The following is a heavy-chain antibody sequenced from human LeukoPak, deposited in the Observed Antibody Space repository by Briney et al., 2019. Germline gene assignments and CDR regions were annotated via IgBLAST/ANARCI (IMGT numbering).Heavy chain of an antibody. CDR3: ARIRDGYNDAYDI. Sequence: GASVKVSCKASGYTFTSYYIHWVRQAPGQGLEGMGLINPGGDNTNYAQNFQGRVTMTRDTSASTVYMELSSLRSEDTAIYYCARIRDGYNDAYDIWGQGTVVTVPS. J-gene: IGHJ3*02. D-gene: IGHD5-24*01. CDR1: GYTFTSYY. V-gene: IGHV1-46*01. CDR2: INPGGDNT.